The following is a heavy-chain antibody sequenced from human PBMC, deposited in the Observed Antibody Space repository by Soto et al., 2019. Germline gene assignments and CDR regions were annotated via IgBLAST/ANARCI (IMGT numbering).Heavy chain of an antibody. CDR2: ISGYNGDT. CDR1: GYTFIGYG. Sequence: ASVKVSCKASGYTFIGYGISWVRQAPGQGLEWMGWISGYNGDTRYAQNFQGRVTMTTDASTNTAYMDLRTLRSDDTAVYYCVRESGSAAPYYFYYAMDVWGQGTTVTVSS. D-gene: IGHD1-26*01. J-gene: IGHJ6*02. CDR3: VRESGSAAPYYFYYAMDV. V-gene: IGHV1-18*04.